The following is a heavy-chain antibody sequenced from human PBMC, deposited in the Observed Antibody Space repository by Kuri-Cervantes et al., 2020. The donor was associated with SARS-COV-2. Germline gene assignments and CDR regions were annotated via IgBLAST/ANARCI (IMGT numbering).Heavy chain of an antibody. CDR1: GFTFSNAW. CDR3: ARELAPDYYDSSGYYTLGFDY. Sequence: GGSLRLSCAASGFTFSNAWMNWVRQAPGKGLEWVGRIKSKTDGGTTDYAAPVKGRFTISRDDSKNTLYLQMNSLKTEDTAVYYCARELAPDYYDSSGYYTLGFDYWGQGTLVTVSS. CDR2: IKSKTDGGTT. V-gene: IGHV3-15*07. D-gene: IGHD3-22*01. J-gene: IGHJ4*02.